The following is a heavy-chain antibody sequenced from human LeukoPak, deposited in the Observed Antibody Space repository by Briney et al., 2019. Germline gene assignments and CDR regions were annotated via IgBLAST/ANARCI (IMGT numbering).Heavy chain of an antibody. Sequence: AGSLRLSCAASGFAFSRHWMSWVRQAPGKGLEWVANMKEDGSQIYYVDSVKGRFSISRDNANNLVYLQMNSLRVEDTAVYYCARDPEGGACDYWGQGTLVTASS. CDR3: ARDPEGGACDY. J-gene: IGHJ4*02. CDR2: MKEDGSQI. CDR1: GFAFSRHW. D-gene: IGHD1-26*01. V-gene: IGHV3-7*01.